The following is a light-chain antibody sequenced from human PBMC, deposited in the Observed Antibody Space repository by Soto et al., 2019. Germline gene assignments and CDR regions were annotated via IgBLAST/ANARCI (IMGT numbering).Light chain of an antibody. CDR1: SSDIGGHNY. Sequence: QSALTQPPSASGSPGQSVTISCTGTSSDIGGHNYVSWYQHHPGKAPKLIIYEVTKRPSGVPDRFSGSKSGNTASLTVSGLQTEDEADYYCSSYAGHNNYVVATGTKVTVL. CDR3: SSYAGHNNYV. V-gene: IGLV2-8*01. J-gene: IGLJ1*01. CDR2: EVT.